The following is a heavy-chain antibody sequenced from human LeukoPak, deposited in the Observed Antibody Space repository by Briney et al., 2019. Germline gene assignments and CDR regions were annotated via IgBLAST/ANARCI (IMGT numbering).Heavy chain of an antibody. CDR3: AKDRVGYDSSGYYND. J-gene: IGHJ4*02. Sequence: GGSLRLSCAASGFTFSSYAMSWVRQAPGKGLEWFSAISGSGGSTYYADSVKGRFTISRDNSKNTLYLQVNSLRAEDTAVYYCAKDRVGYDSSGYYNDWGQGTLVTVSS. CDR2: ISGSGGST. CDR1: GFTFSSYA. V-gene: IGHV3-23*01. D-gene: IGHD3-22*01.